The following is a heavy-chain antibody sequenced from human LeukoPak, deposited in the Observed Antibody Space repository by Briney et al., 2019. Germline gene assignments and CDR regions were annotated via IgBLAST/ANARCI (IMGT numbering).Heavy chain of an antibody. CDR3: AKVIGYCSSTSRPLFDDAFDV. D-gene: IGHD2-2*03. J-gene: IGHJ3*01. CDR1: GFSFDDYA. Sequence: PGGSLRLSCAASGFSFDDYAMHWVRQAPGKGLEWVSLISGDAGSTYYADSVRGRFSISRDNSKNSLFLQMNSLRTEDTAFYFCAKVIGYCSSTSRPLFDDAFDVWGQGTMVTVSS. CDR2: ISGDAGST. V-gene: IGHV3-43*02.